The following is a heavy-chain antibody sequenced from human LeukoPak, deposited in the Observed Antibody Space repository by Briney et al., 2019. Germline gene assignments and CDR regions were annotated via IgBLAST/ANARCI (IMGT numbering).Heavy chain of an antibody. D-gene: IGHD2-15*01. Sequence: PGGSLRLSCAASGFTFSSYGMSWVRQAPGKGLEWVSYISSSGSTIYYADSVKGRLTISRDNAKNSLYLQMNSLRAEDTAVYYCARGDCSGGSCYFSSDYWGQGTLVTVSS. V-gene: IGHV3-48*04. CDR1: GFTFSSYG. CDR3: ARGDCSGGSCYFSSDY. CDR2: ISSSGSTI. J-gene: IGHJ4*02.